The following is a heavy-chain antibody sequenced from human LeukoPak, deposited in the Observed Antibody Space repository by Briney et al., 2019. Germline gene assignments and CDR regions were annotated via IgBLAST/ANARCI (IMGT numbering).Heavy chain of an antibody. J-gene: IGHJ4*02. Sequence: GGSLRLSCAASGFTFSSFAMHWVRQTPGKGLEWVALMSYDGSYKYYADSLKGRFTISRDNAKNSLYLQMNSLRAEDMALYYCAKDMGRYSYGYGSFDYWGQGTLVTVSS. CDR3: AKDMGRYSYGYGSFDY. V-gene: IGHV3-30*04. D-gene: IGHD5-18*01. CDR2: MSYDGSYK. CDR1: GFTFSSFA.